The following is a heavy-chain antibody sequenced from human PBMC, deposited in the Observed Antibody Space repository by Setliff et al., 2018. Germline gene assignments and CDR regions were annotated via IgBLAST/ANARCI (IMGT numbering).Heavy chain of an antibody. CDR2: SHYSGNN. CDR1: GVSITNSDYY. Sequence: ETLSLTCTVSGVSITNSDYYWGWIRQPPGKGLEWIGSSHYSGNNYYSPSLESRVTISVDTSKSQFSLNLRSVTAADTAVYYCARKYQRGKAPVVDPWGQGTLVTVSS. J-gene: IGHJ5*02. D-gene: IGHD2-2*01. CDR3: ARKYQRGKAPVVDP. V-gene: IGHV4-39*07.